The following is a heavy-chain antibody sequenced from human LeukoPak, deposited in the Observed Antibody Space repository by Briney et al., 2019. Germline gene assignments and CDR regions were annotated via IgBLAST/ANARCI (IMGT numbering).Heavy chain of an antibody. CDR3: AKDSLFLSDWYNAVFDY. D-gene: IGHD6-19*01. CDR1: GFTFDDYA. V-gene: IGHV3-9*01. Sequence: PGGSLRLSCAASGFTFDDYAMHWVRQAPGKGLEWVSGISWNSGSIAYADSVKGRFTISRDNDKNSLYLQMNSLRAEDTALYYCAKDSLFLSDWYNAVFDYWGQGTLVTVSS. J-gene: IGHJ4*02. CDR2: ISWNSGSI.